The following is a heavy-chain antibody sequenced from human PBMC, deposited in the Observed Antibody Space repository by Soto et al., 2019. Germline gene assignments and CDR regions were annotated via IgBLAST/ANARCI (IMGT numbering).Heavy chain of an antibody. J-gene: IGHJ4*02. CDR1: GFTFNDFE. CDR2: IDGSGTTK. CDR3: ARGFGRFNY. V-gene: IGHV3-48*03. Sequence: EVQLLESGGGLVQPGGSLRLSCGVSGFTFNDFEMNWVRQAPGKGLEWLAYIDGSGTTKKYADSVRGGFTISRDNPNNSLFLHMSSLSAADTAIYYCARGFGRFNYWGQGTLVSVSS. D-gene: IGHD3-10*01.